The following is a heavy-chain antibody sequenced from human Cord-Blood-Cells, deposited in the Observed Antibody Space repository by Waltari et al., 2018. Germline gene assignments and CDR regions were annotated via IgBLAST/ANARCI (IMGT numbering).Heavy chain of an antibody. CDR2: IYYSGST. V-gene: IGHV4-61*01. CDR3: ARGRNYYDSSGYYLEYAFDI. Sequence: QVQLQESGPGLVKPSETLSLPCTVSGGSVSSGSYYWSWIRQPPGKGLEWIGYIYYSGSTNYNPSLKSRVTISVDTSKNQFSLKLSSVTAADTAVYYCARGRNYYDSSGYYLEYAFDIWGQGTMVTVSS. CDR1: GGSVSSGSYY. D-gene: IGHD3-22*01. J-gene: IGHJ3*02.